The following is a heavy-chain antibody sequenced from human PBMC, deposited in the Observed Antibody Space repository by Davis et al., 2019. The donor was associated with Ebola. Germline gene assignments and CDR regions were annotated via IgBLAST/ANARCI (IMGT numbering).Heavy chain of an antibody. J-gene: IGHJ4*02. D-gene: IGHD3-22*01. CDR1: GGSISSYY. Sequence: MPSETLSLTCTVSGGSISSYYWSWIRQPPGKGLEWIGYIYYSGSTYYNPSLKSRVTISVDTSKNQFSLKLSSVTAADTAVYYCARWLGYYYDSSGYYRTPHYFDYWGQGTLVTVSS. CDR3: ARWLGYYYDSSGYYRTPHYFDY. CDR2: IYYSGST. V-gene: IGHV4-59*08.